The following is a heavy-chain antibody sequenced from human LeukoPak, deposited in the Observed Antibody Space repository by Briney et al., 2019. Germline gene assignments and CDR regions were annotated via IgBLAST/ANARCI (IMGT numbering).Heavy chain of an antibody. J-gene: IGHJ6*03. CDR1: GYTFTGYY. D-gene: IGHD1-26*01. CDR3: ARDSPPSGSYAYYYYFYMDV. V-gene: IGHV1-2*02. Sequence: ASVKVSCKTSGYTFTGYYIHWVRQAPGQGLEWMGWIDPNSGGSNSAQKFQGRVTMTRDTSISTAYMELSRLRSDDTAVYYCARDSPPSGSYAYYYYFYMDVWGKGTTVTVSS. CDR2: IDPNSGGS.